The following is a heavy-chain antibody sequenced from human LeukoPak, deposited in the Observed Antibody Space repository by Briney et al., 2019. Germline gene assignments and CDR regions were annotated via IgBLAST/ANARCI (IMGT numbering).Heavy chain of an antibody. CDR2: IYTSGST. D-gene: IGHD2-2*02. CDR3: ARETEGVCCSSTSCYNSLFDY. V-gene: IGHV4-4*07. Sequence: SETLSLTCTVSGGSINNYYWSWIRQPAGKGLEWIGRIYTSGSTNYNPSLKSRVTMSVDTSRNQFSLKLSSVTAADTAVYYCARETEGVCCSSTSCYNSLFDYWGQGTLVTVSS. J-gene: IGHJ4*02. CDR1: GGSINNYY.